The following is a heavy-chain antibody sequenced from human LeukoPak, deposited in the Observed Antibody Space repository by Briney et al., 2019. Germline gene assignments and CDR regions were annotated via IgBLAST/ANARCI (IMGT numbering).Heavy chain of an antibody. Sequence: GGSLRLSCTASGFTFSIYAMTWVRQAPGKGLEWVSAISGSGGSTHYADSVKGRFTISRDNSKNTLYLQMNNLRAEDTAVYYCTKVSFGSRMGFDPWGQGTLVTVSS. CDR1: GFTFSIYA. CDR2: ISGSGGST. D-gene: IGHD3-16*01. V-gene: IGHV3-23*01. CDR3: TKVSFGSRMGFDP. J-gene: IGHJ5*02.